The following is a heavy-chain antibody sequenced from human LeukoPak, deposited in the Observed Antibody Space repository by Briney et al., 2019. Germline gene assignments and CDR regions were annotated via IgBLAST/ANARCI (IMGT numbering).Heavy chain of an antibody. Sequence: ASVKVSCKASGYTITSYGISWVRQAPGQGLEWMGWISAYNGNTNYAQKLQGRVTMTTDTSTSTAYMELRSLRSDDTAVYYCARDHDEGSSPYYFDYWGQGTLVTVSS. CDR2: ISAYNGNT. V-gene: IGHV1-18*01. D-gene: IGHD6-6*01. CDR1: GYTITSYG. J-gene: IGHJ4*02. CDR3: ARDHDEGSSPYYFDY.